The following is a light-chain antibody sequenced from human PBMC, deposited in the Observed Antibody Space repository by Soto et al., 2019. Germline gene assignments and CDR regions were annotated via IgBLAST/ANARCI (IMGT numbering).Light chain of an antibody. V-gene: IGKV1-12*01. CDR1: QSISSW. CDR2: AAS. Sequence: DIQMTQSPSTLSASVVDRVTITCLASQSISSWLAWYQQKPGKAPKLLIYAASTLQSGVPSRFSGSGSGTDFTLTISSLQPEDFAIYYCQQTHSFPITFGQGTRLEIK. CDR3: QQTHSFPIT. J-gene: IGKJ5*01.